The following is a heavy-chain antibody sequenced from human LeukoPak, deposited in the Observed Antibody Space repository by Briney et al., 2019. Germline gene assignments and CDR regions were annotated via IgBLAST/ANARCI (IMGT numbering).Heavy chain of an antibody. D-gene: IGHD3-16*01. Sequence: GSLRLSCSASGFTFSSYAMDWVREAPGKGLEYVSTISSNGGSTYYADSVKGRFTISRDDSKNTLYLRMRSLRAEDTAVYYCVKEGDYGYYFDYWGQGTLVTVSS. J-gene: IGHJ4*02. CDR3: VKEGDYGYYFDY. V-gene: IGHV3-64D*06. CDR2: ISSNGGST. CDR1: GFTFSSYA.